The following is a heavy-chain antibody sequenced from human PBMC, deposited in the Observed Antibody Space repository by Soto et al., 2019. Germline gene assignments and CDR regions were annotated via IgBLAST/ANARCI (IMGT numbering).Heavy chain of an antibody. CDR3: ARDNIVSKGYGMDV. CDR2: IHSSGTF. J-gene: IGHJ6*02. CDR1: GASISNAY. Sequence: LSLTCTVSGASISNAYWSWIRQAAGKRLEWIGRIHSSGTFNYNPSLKSRVSISRDTSKNQISRKLSSVTAADTAVYYCARDNIVSKGYGMDVWGQGTAVTVSS. V-gene: IGHV4-4*07. D-gene: IGHD5-12*01.